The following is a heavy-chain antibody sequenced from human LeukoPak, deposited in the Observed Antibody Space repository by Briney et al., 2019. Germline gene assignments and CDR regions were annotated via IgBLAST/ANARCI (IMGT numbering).Heavy chain of an antibody. D-gene: IGHD3-22*01. CDR2: IRFDGSNK. J-gene: IGHJ3*02. CDR1: GFTISNYG. CDR3: TTPRGGKLLLDAFDI. Sequence: PGGSLRLSCAASGFTISNYGMHWVRQAPGKGLEWVSFIRFDGSNKYHADSVKGRFTISRDNSRNRLYLQMNSLRAEDTAVYYCTTPRGGKLLLDAFDIWGQGTMVTVSS. V-gene: IGHV3-30*02.